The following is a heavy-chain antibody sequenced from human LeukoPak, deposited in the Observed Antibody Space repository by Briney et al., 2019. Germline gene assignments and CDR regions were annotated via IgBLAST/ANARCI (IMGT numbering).Heavy chain of an antibody. D-gene: IGHD4-17*01. Sequence: SQTLSLTCAVSGGSISSGGYSWSWIRQPPGKGLEWIGYIYHSGSTYYNPSLKSRVTISVDRSKNQFSLKLSSVTAADTAVYYCARLYGESVYFDYWGQGTLVTVSS. CDR1: GGSISSGGYS. CDR3: ARLYGESVYFDY. V-gene: IGHV4-30-2*01. CDR2: IYHSGST. J-gene: IGHJ4*02.